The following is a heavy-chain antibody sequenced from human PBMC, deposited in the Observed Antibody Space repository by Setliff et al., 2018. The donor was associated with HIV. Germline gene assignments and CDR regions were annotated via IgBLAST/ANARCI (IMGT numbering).Heavy chain of an antibody. V-gene: IGHV3-7*01. D-gene: IGHD3-10*01. CDR2: IKEDGSEK. CDR3: ARDPKYYYGSGRGFDY. CDR1: RFTLSSYW. Sequence: GGSLRLSCAASRFTLSSYWMSWVRQAPGKGLEWVANIKEDGSEKYYVDSVKGRFTISRDNAKNSLYLQMNSLRAEDTAVYYCARDPKYYYGSGRGFDYWGQGTLVTVSS. J-gene: IGHJ4*02.